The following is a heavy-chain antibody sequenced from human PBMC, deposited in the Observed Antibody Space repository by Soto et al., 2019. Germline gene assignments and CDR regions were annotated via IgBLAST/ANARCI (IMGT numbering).Heavy chain of an antibody. CDR3: ARGNHKWLQLWYFDL. D-gene: IGHD5-12*01. CDR2: IIPSFGTV. V-gene: IGHV1-69*12. Sequence: QVQLVQSGAEVKKPGSSVKVSCKASGGTFSNYPVSWVRQAPVQGLEWMGGIIPSFGTVNYAQKSQGSVTIPADESTSTAYMELSSLRSEDTAVYYCARGNHKWLQLWYFDLWGRGTLVTVSS. J-gene: IGHJ2*01. CDR1: GGTFSNYP.